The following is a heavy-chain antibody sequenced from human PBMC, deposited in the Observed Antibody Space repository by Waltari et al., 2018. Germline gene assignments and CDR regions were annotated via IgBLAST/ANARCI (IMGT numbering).Heavy chain of an antibody. CDR3: AKILVPALPSYWYGMDV. D-gene: IGHD2-15*01. J-gene: IGHJ6*01. CDR1: GFPFGSYA. CDR2: ISHSAERT. Sequence: EVQLLESGGGLVQPGGSLILSWSASGFPFGSYAMVGLRQAPGRGLEAFSSISHSAERTYYLDSVRGRFTISRDNSKNTLYLQMNSLRAEDTAVYFCAKILVPALPSYWYGMDVWGQGTTVTVSS. V-gene: IGHV3-23*01.